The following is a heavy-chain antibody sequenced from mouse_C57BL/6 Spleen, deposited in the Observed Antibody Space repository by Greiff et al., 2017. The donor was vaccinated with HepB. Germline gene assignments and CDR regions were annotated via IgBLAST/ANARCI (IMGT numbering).Heavy chain of an antibody. D-gene: IGHD3-2*02. CDR3: ARTAQAMGFAY. J-gene: IGHJ3*01. CDR1: GYTFTSYW. CDR2: IDPSDSET. Sequence: QVHVKQPGAELVRPGSSVKLSCKASGYTFTSYWMHWVKQRPIQGLEWIGNIDPSDSETHYNQKFKDKATLTVDKSSSTAYMQLSSLTSEDSAVYYCARTAQAMGFAYWGQGTLVTVSA. V-gene: IGHV1-52*01.